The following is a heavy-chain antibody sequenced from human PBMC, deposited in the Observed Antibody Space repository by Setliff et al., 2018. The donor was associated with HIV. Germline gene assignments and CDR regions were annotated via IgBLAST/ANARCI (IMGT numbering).Heavy chain of an antibody. V-gene: IGHV4-59*01. CDR1: GGSISSYY. J-gene: IGHJ4*02. CDR3: ARDRNWNDGGFDY. D-gene: IGHD1-1*01. CDR2: IYYSGST. Sequence: ASETLSLTCTVSGGSISSYYWSWIRQPPGKGLEWIGYIYYSGSTNYNPSLKSRVTISVDTSKNQFSLKLSSVTAADTAVYYCARDRNWNDGGFDYWGQGTLVTVSS.